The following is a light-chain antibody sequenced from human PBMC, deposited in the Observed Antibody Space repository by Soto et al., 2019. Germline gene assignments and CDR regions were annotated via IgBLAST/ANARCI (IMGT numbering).Light chain of an antibody. CDR2: DDN. J-gene: IGLJ1*01. CDR1: SSNIGGNS. V-gene: IGLV1-51*01. CDR3: GSWDSSLSAYV. Sequence: QSVLTQPPSVSAAPGQKVTISCSGSSSNIGGNSVSWYQQLPGTAPKLLIYDDNKRHSAIPDRFSGSKSGTSATLGITGFQTGDEADYYCGSWDSSLSAYVFGTGTKATVL.